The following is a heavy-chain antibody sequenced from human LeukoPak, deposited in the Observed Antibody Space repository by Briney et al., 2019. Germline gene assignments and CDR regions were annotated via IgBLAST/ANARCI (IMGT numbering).Heavy chain of an antibody. J-gene: IGHJ4*02. D-gene: IGHD3-16*01. CDR1: GGSISSYY. CDR3: ARSPYLGALGYYFDY. CDR2: IYTSGST. Sequence: PSETLSLTCTVSGGSISSYYWSWIRQPAGKGLEWIGRIYTSGSTNYNPSLKSRVTMSVDTSKNQFSLKLSSVTAADTAVYYCARSPYLGALGYYFDYWGQGTLVTVSS. V-gene: IGHV4-4*07.